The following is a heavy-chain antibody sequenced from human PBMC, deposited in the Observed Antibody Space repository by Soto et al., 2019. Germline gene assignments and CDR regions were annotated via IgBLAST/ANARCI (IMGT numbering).Heavy chain of an antibody. CDR3: AKDSVVVVPGEPSRFDP. Sequence: GGSLRLSCAASGFTFSSYGMHWVRQAPGKGLEWVAVISYDGSNKYYADSVKGRFTISRDNSKNTLYLQMNSLRAEDTAVYYCAKDSVVVVPGEPSRFDPWGQGTLVTVSS. V-gene: IGHV3-30*18. D-gene: IGHD2-2*01. J-gene: IGHJ5*02. CDR1: GFTFSSYG. CDR2: ISYDGSNK.